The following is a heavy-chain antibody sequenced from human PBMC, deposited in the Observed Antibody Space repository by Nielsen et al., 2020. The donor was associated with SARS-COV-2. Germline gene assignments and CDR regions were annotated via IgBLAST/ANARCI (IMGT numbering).Heavy chain of an antibody. CDR3: ARIQLELRLFYFYYSMDV. J-gene: IGHJ6*03. V-gene: IGHV2-26*01. Sequence: SGPTLVKPTETLTLTCTVSGFSLSNARMGVGWIRQPPGRALESLAHIFSNDEKSYSTSLKSRLTISKDTSKSQVVLTMTNMDPVDTATYYCARIQLELRLFYFYYSMDVWSKGTTVTVSS. CDR2: IFSNDEK. D-gene: IGHD1-7*01. CDR1: GFSLSNARMG.